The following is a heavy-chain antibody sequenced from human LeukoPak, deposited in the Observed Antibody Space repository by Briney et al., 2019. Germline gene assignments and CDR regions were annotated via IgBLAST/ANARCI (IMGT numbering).Heavy chain of an antibody. CDR2: INPSGGST. CDR3: ARALQGIAAAGHFDY. D-gene: IGHD6-13*01. Sequence: ASVKVSCKASGYTFTSYYMHWVRQAPGQGLEWMGIINPSGGSTSYAQKFQGRVTMTRDTSTSTVYMELSSLRSEDTAVYYCARALQGIAAAGHFDYWGQGTLVTVSS. CDR1: GYTFTSYY. J-gene: IGHJ4*02. V-gene: IGHV1-46*01.